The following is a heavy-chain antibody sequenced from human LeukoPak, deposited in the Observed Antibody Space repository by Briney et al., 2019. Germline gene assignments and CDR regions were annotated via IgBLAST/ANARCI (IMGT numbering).Heavy chain of an antibody. Sequence: GGSLRLSCAASGFTFSGNSMTWVRQTPGKGLEWVSGISGSGDSTCYADSVKGRFTISRDNSRNTLYLQMSSLRAEDTAVYYCAKWSGFGDDWGQGTLVTVSS. V-gene: IGHV3-23*01. CDR1: GFTFSGNS. CDR2: ISGSGDST. J-gene: IGHJ4*02. CDR3: AKWSGFGDD. D-gene: IGHD3-10*01.